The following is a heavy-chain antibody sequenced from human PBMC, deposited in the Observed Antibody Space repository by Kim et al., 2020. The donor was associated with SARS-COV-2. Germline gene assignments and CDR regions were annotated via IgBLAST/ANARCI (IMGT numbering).Heavy chain of an antibody. D-gene: IGHD3-22*01. V-gene: IGHV3-49*03. Sequence: GGSLRLSCTTSGLNFADYAMSWFRQAPGKGLEWVAFIRSKRYDETTEYAASVKGRFNISRDDSTRIAYLQMNGLKTEDTAVYYCTSGPYYYDSAAYYHDYWGQGTLVTVSS. CDR1: GLNFADYA. CDR2: IRSKRYDETT. CDR3: TSGPYYYDSAAYYHDY. J-gene: IGHJ4*02.